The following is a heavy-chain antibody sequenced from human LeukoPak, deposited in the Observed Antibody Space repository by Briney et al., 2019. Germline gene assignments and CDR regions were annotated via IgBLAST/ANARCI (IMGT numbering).Heavy chain of an antibody. CDR2: INPNSGGT. V-gene: IGHV1-2*02. D-gene: IGHD5-24*01. CDR3: ARDGDGHGKPLDY. J-gene: IGHJ4*02. Sequence: ASVKVSCKASGYTFTGYYMHRVRQAPGQGLEWMGWINPNSGGTNYAQKFQGRVTMTRDTSISTAYMELSRLRSDDTAVYYCARDGDGHGKPLDYWGQGTLVTVSS. CDR1: GYTFTGYY.